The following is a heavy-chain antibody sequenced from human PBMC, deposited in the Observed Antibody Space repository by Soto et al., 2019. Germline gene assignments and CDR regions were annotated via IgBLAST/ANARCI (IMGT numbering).Heavy chain of an antibody. J-gene: IGHJ1*01. Sequence: ASVKVSCKASGYTFTSYAMHWVRQAPGQRXEWMGWINAGNGNTKYSQKFQGRVTITRDTSASTAYMELSSLRSEDTAVYYCARPPYYYGSGSYSKSAEYFQHWGQGTLVTVSS. CDR3: ARPPYYYGSGSYSKSAEYFQH. CDR2: INAGNGNT. V-gene: IGHV1-3*01. D-gene: IGHD3-10*01. CDR1: GYTFTSYA.